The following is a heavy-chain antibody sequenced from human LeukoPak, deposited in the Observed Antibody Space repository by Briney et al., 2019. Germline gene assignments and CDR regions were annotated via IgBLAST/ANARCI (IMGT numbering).Heavy chain of an antibody. D-gene: IGHD3-10*01. CDR2: ISGSAINT. Sequence: PGGSLRLSCAASGFIFSSYAMSWVRQAPGKGLEWVSGISGSAINTYYADSVKGRFTISRDNSQNTLYLQMSSLRAEDSAVYYCAKADGSGTYYTRPSDYWGQGTLVTVSS. J-gene: IGHJ4*02. V-gene: IGHV3-23*01. CDR1: GFIFSSYA. CDR3: AKADGSGTYYTRPSDY.